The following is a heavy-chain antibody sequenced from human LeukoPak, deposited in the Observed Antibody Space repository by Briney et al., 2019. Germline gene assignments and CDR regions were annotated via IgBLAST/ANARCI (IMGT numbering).Heavy chain of an antibody. CDR2: ISAYNGNT. Sequence: ASVKVSCKASGYTFTSYDINWVRQATGQGLEWMGWISAYNGNTNYAQKLQGRVTMTTDTSTSTAYMELRSLRSDDTAVYYCATPYDSSGCLDYWGQGTLVTVSS. D-gene: IGHD3-22*01. CDR1: GYTFTSYD. J-gene: IGHJ4*02. V-gene: IGHV1-18*01. CDR3: ATPYDSSGCLDY.